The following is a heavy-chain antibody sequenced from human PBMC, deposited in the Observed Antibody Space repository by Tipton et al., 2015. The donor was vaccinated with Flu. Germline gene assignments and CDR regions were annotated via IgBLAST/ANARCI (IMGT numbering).Heavy chain of an antibody. V-gene: IGHV4-38-2*01. CDR2: IYHSGTT. J-gene: IGHJ4*02. Sequence: TLSLTCSVSGYSIRSAYYWGWVRRPPGKGLEWIGTIYHSGTTYYNPSLKSRLTLSVDTSKNQFSLRLSSVTSADPAVYYCARHTGDSVRGVIDYWGQGTLVTVSS. CDR3: ARHTGDSVRGVIDY. D-gene: IGHD3-10*02. CDR1: GYSIRSAYY.